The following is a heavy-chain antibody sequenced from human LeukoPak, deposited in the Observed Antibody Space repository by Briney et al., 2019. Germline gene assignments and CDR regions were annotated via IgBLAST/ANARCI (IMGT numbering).Heavy chain of an antibody. CDR2: IYYSGFT. CDR3: ARGHDWFDP. V-gene: IGHV4-59*01. CDR1: GGSISHYY. Sequence: SETLSLTCTVSGGSISHYYWSWIRQSPGKGLEWIGYIYYSGFTNYNPSLKSRVTISVDTSKNQFSLKLRSVTAADTAVYYCARGHDWFDPWGQGTLVTVSS. J-gene: IGHJ5*02.